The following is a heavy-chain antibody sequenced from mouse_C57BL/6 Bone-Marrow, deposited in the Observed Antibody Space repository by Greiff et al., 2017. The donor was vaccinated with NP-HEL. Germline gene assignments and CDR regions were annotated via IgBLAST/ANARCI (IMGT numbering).Heavy chain of an antibody. CDR2: IDPENGDT. V-gene: IGHV14-4*01. D-gene: IGHD1-2*01. CDR1: GFNIKDDY. Sequence: EVQLQQSGAELVRPGASVKLSCTASGFNIKDDYMHWVKQRPEQGLEWIGWIDPENGDTEYASKFQGKATIPADTSSNTAYLQLSNLTSEDTAVYYCTPATRWYFDVWGTGTTVTVSS. CDR3: TPATRWYFDV. J-gene: IGHJ1*03.